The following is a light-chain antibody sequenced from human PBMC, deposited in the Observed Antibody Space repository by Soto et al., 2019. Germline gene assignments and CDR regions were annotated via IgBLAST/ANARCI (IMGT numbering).Light chain of an antibody. J-gene: IGKJ1*01. CDR1: RSVDKW. Sequence: DIQMTQSPSTLSASLGDRVTIICRASRSVDKWLAWYQQESGKAPKLLIYEASHLQSGVPSRFGGTGSGTEFTLTINSLQPEDVATYYCQQYYSFWTFGQGTTVEV. CDR2: EAS. V-gene: IGKV1-5*02. CDR3: QQYYSFWT.